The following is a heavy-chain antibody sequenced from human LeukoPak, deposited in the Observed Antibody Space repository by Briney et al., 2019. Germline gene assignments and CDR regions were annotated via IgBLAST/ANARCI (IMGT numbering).Heavy chain of an antibody. CDR2: ISKDGSDK. CDR3: ARDYWWNYDY. Sequence: GGSLRLSCAASGFTFSDYAMHWVRQVPGKGLEWVAVISKDGSDKYYPGSVRGRFTISRDNSKTTIYLQMDSLRAEDTAIYYCARDYWWNYDYWGQGTLVTVSS. CDR1: GFTFSDYA. V-gene: IGHV3-30-3*01. J-gene: IGHJ4*02. D-gene: IGHD1-7*01.